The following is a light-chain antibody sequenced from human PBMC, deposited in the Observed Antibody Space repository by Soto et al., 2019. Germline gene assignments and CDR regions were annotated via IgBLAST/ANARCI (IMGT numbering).Light chain of an antibody. Sequence: QSVLTQPPSVSAAPGQRGTISCSGSSSNIGGNSVSWYQQLPGTAPKLLIYDDDKRPSGIPDRFSGSKSGTSATLGITGFQTGDEADYYCGSWDSSLSAYDFGTGTKVTVL. CDR3: GSWDSSLSAYD. J-gene: IGLJ1*01. V-gene: IGLV1-51*01. CDR2: DDD. CDR1: SSNIGGNS.